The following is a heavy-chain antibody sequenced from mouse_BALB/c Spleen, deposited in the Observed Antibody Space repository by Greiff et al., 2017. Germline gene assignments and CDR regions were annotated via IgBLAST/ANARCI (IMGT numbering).Heavy chain of an antibody. Sequence: EVMLVESGGDLVKPGGSLKLSCAASGFTFSSYGMSWVRQTPDKRLEWVATISSGGSYTYYPDSVKGRFTISRDNAKNTLYLQMSSLKSEDTAMYYCARQSGSRSYFDYWGQGTTLTVSS. CDR2: ISSGGSYT. CDR1: GFTFSSYG. D-gene: IGHD1-1*01. J-gene: IGHJ2*01. CDR3: ARQSGSRSYFDY. V-gene: IGHV5-6*01.